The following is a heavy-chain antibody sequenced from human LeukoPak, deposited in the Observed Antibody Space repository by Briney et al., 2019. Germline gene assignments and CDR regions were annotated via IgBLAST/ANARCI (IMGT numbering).Heavy chain of an antibody. CDR1: GFTFSSYA. D-gene: IGHD6-6*01. J-gene: IGHJ6*03. CDR3: ARGRIAAGPYYYYDMDV. V-gene: IGHV3-30-3*01. Sequence: GRSLRLSCAASGFTFSSYAMHWVRQAPGKGLEWVAVISYDGSNKYYADSVKGRFTISRDNSKNTLYLQMNSLRAEDTAVYYCARGRIAAGPYYYYDMDVWGKGTTVTVSS. CDR2: ISYDGSNK.